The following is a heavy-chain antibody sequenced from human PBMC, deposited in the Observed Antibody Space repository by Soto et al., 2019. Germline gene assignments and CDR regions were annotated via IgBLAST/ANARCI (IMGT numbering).Heavy chain of an antibody. V-gene: IGHV4-30-2*06. CDR1: GGSITSGGNP. CDR3: ARLKQLVPWYFDL. D-gene: IGHD6-6*01. J-gene: IGHJ2*01. Sequence: QLQLQESGSGVVKTSETLSLTCTVTGGSITSGGNPWSWIRQSPGKGLEWIGYIHHSGSTYHNPSLMRRVTMSVDKSKNQFSLMLTSVTAADTAVYYCARLKQLVPWYFDLWGRGTLVTVSS. CDR2: IHHSGST.